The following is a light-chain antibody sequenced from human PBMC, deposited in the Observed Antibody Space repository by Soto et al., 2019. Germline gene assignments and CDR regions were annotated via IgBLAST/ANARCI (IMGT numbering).Light chain of an antibody. CDR1: SNNVGGYDD. Sequence: SAVTQPRSESVYTAQSVTISCTGTSNNVGGYDDVSWYQQHPGKAPKFIIYDVSQRPSGVPDRFSGSKSGNTASLTISGLQAEDEADYYCCSYAGTLAYVFGTGTKVTVL. CDR2: DVS. CDR3: CSYAGTLAYV. V-gene: IGLV2-11*01. J-gene: IGLJ1*01.